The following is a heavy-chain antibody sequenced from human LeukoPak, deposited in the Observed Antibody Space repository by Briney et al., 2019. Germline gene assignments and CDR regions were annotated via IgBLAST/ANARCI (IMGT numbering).Heavy chain of an antibody. J-gene: IGHJ6*03. D-gene: IGHD3-10*01. Sequence: GSLRLSCAASGFSFTRYWMSWVRQAPGKGLEWIGEINHSGSTNYNPSLKSRVTLSLDTSKNQFSLKLSSVTAADTAVYYCARERFEELSGYYYYHMDVWGKGTTVTISS. V-gene: IGHV4-4*02. CDR1: GFSFTRYW. CDR3: ARERFEELSGYYYYHMDV. CDR2: INHSGST.